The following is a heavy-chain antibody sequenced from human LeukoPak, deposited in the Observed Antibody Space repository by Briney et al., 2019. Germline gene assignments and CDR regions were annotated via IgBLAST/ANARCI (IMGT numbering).Heavy chain of an antibody. CDR1: GYTFISYW. CDR3: ARIEGNYYYYMDV. Sequence: GESLKISCKGSGYTFISYWICWVRQIPGKRLEWMGIIYPSDSDTRYSPSFQGQVTISVDKSITTAYLQWSSLKASDTAMYYCARIEGNYYYYMDVWGKGTTVTVSS. CDR2: IYPSDSDT. J-gene: IGHJ6*03. V-gene: IGHV5-51*01.